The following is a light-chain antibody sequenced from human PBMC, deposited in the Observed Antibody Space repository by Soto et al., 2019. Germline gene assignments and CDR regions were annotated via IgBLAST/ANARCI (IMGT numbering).Light chain of an antibody. CDR1: QSVYTS. V-gene: IGKV1-39*01. CDR3: QPSYRTPPP. CDR2: GVS. J-gene: IGKJ2*01. Sequence: DIQMTQSPSSLSASVGDRVTLTCRAGQSVYTSLYWYQQKPGKAPNLLIYGVSTLHSGVPSRFSSSGSGTEFTLTNSGLQPEDFATYYCQPSYRTPPPFGQGPRLEI.